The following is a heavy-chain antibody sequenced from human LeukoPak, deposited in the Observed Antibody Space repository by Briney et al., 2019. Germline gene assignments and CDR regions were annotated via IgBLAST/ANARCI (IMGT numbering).Heavy chain of an antibody. D-gene: IGHD4-17*01. J-gene: IGHJ3*01. CDR3: ARTYGDHDDAFDV. CDR2: IYYSGST. Sequence: PSETLSLTCTVSGGSISSSTYYWGWLRQPPGKGLEWIGSIYYSGSTYNNPSLKSRVTIFVDTSKNQFSLKLSSVTATDTAVYYCARTYGDHDDAFDVWGQGTMVTVSS. V-gene: IGHV4-39*01. CDR1: GGSISSSTYY.